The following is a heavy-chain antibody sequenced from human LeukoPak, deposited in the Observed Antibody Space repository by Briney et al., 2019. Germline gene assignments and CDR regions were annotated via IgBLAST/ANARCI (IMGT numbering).Heavy chain of an antibody. D-gene: IGHD6-13*01. J-gene: IGHJ4*02. Sequence: VASVKVSCKASGYTFTNYDINWVRQAPGQGLEWMGWINPNSGGTNYAQKFQGWVTMTRDTSISTAYMELSRLRSDDTAVYYCARLCSSWYDYWGQGTLVTVSS. CDR2: INPNSGGT. CDR3: ARLCSSWYDY. CDR1: GYTFTNYD. V-gene: IGHV1-2*04.